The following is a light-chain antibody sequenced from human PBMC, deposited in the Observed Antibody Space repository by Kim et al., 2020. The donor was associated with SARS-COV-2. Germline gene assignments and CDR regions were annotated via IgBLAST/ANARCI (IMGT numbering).Light chain of an antibody. Sequence: EIVMTQSPATLSVSPGERATLSCRASQSVSSNLAWYQQKPGQAPRLLIYAASIRATGIPARFSGSGSGTEFTLTISSLQSEDFAVYYCQQYINWPRTFGQGTKVDIK. V-gene: IGKV3-15*01. CDR2: AAS. J-gene: IGKJ1*01. CDR3: QQYINWPRT. CDR1: QSVSSN.